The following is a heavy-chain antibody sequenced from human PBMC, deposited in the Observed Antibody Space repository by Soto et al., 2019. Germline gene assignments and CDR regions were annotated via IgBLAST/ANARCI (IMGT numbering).Heavy chain of an antibody. CDR1: GYTFTSYY. Sequence: GASVKVSCKASGYTFTSYYMHWVRQAPGQGLEWMGIINPSGGSTSYAQKFQGRVTMTRDTSTSTVYMELSSLRSEDTAVYYCARDPSRTFMITFGGPEEYYFDYWGQGTLVTVSS. V-gene: IGHV1-46*01. CDR2: INPSGGST. CDR3: ARDPSRTFMITFGGPEEYYFDY. D-gene: IGHD3-16*01. J-gene: IGHJ4*02.